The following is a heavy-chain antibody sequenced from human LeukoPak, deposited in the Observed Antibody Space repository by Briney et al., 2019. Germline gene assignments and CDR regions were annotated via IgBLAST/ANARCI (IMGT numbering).Heavy chain of an antibody. V-gene: IGHV3-64*04. J-gene: IGHJ5*02. CDR3: TIPALGSCSSTSCPPFFDP. CDR1: GFTFSSYA. Sequence: GGSLRLSCSASGFTFSSYAMHWVRQAPGKGLEYVSAISSNGGSTYYADSVKGRFTISRDNSKNTLYLQMNSLKTEDTAVYYCTIPALGSCSSTSCPPFFDPWGQGTLVTVSS. CDR2: ISSNGGST. D-gene: IGHD2-2*01.